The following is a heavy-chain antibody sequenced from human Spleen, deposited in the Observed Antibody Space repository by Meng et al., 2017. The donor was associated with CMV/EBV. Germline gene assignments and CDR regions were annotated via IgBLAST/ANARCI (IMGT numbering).Heavy chain of an antibody. CDR1: GGSISSSSYY. CDR3: ASESYSSGWYLWFDP. Sequence: SGGSISSSSYYWGWIRQPPGKGLEWIGSIYYSGSTYYNPSLKSRVTISVDTSKNQFSLKLSSVTAADTAVYYCASESYSSGWYLWFDPWGQGTLVTVSS. D-gene: IGHD6-19*01. V-gene: IGHV4-39*01. J-gene: IGHJ5*02. CDR2: IYYSGST.